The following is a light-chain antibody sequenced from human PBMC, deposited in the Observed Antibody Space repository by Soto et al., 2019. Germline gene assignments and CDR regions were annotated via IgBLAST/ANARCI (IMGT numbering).Light chain of an antibody. J-gene: IGKJ1*01. CDR1: QSVLYSSNNKNY. V-gene: IGKV4-1*01. Sequence: DIVMTQSPDSLAVSLGERATNNCKSSQSVLYSSNNKNYLAWYQQKPGQPPNLLIYWASTRESGVPDRFSGSGSGTNFTLTISSLQAEDVAVYYCQQYYNTPWTFGQGTKVEIK. CDR3: QQYYNTPWT. CDR2: WAS.